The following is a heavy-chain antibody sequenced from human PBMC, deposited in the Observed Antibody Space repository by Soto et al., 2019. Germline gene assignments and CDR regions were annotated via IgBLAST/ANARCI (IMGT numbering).Heavy chain of an antibody. CDR3: ARGGRGYSYGPNAFDI. J-gene: IGHJ3*02. CDR1: GFTVSNNY. CDR2: IYSGDST. Sequence: PGGSLRLSCAASGFTVSNNYMSWVRQAPGKGLEWVSVIYSGDSTYYADSVTGRFTISRDNSKNTLYLQMNSLRAEDTAVYYCARGGRGYSYGPNAFDIWGQGTMVTVSS. V-gene: IGHV3-53*01. D-gene: IGHD5-12*01.